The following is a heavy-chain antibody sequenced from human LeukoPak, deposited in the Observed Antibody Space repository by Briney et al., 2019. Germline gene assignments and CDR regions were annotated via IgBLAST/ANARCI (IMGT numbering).Heavy chain of an antibody. CDR2: IWYGGSNK. CDR3: AKGLTYYDSGNWFDP. V-gene: IGHV3-30*02. CDR1: GFTFSSYG. J-gene: IGHJ5*02. D-gene: IGHD3-22*01. Sequence: PGGSLRLSCAASGFTFSSYGMHWVRQAPGKGLEWVAVIWYGGSNKYYADSVKGRFTISRDNSKNTLYLQMNSLRAEDTAVYYCAKGLTYYDSGNWFDPWGQGTLVTVSS.